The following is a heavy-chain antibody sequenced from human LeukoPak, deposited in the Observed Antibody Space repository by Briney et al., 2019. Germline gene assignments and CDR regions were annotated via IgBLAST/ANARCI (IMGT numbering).Heavy chain of an antibody. CDR2: ISGSGGST. CDR3: AKDLSSLRFLEWSYFDY. CDR1: GFTFSSYA. V-gene: IGHV3-23*01. J-gene: IGHJ4*02. D-gene: IGHD3-3*01. Sequence: PGGSLRLSCAASGFTFSSYAMSWVRQAPGKGLEWVSAISGSGGSTYYADSVKGRFTISRDNSKNTLYLQMNSLRAEDTAVYHCAKDLSSLRFLEWSYFDYWGQGTLVTVSS.